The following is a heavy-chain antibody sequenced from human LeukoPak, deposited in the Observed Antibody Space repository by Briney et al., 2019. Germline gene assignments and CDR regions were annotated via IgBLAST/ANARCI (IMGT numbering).Heavy chain of an antibody. V-gene: IGHV3-48*03. Sequence: PGGSLRLSCAASGFTFSSYEMNWVRQAPGKGLEWLSHISSGGSTIFYADSVRDRFTISRDNAKNSLFLQMNSLRAGDTAIYYCARGIGDYWGQGTLVSVSS. CDR1: GFTFSSYE. CDR2: ISSGGSTI. J-gene: IGHJ4*02. CDR3: ARGIGDY.